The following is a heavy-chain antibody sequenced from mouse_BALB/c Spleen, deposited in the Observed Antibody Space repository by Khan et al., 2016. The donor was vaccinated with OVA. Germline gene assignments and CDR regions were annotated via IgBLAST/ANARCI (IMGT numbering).Heavy chain of an antibody. V-gene: IGHV2-6-4*01. D-gene: IGHD2-14*01. Sequence: QVQLKESGPGLVAPSQSLSITCTVPGFSLSRYNIPWVRQPPGKGLEWLGMIWGGGDTDYNSTLKSRLSISKDNSKSQVLLQVNSLQTDYSAMYDCARAYYRYDGYYAMDYGGEGTSVTVFS. J-gene: IGHJ4*01. CDR2: IWGGGDT. CDR3: ARAYYRYDGYYAMDY. CDR1: GFSLSRYN.